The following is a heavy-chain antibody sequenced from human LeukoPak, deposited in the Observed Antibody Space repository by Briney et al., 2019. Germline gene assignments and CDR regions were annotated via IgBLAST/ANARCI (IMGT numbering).Heavy chain of an antibody. J-gene: IGHJ3*02. CDR3: AGTYYFDSSGHYFGGNGFDI. Sequence: SETLSLTCTVSGGALSSYHWSWIRQSPGRGLEWLGHISYRGNTDYNPALKSRVTISVDMFYNQFSLKLSSVTAAVTAVYYCAGTYYFDSSGHYFGGNGFDIWGQGTMVTVSS. CDR2: ISYRGNT. V-gene: IGHV4-59*12. CDR1: GGALSSYH. D-gene: IGHD3-22*01.